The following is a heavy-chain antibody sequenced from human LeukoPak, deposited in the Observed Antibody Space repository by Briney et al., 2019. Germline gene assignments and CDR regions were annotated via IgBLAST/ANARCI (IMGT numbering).Heavy chain of an antibody. CDR3: ARDRLIAAAGTGFDY. CDR1: GFTFSSYW. V-gene: IGHV3-7*05. CDR2: LKQDGSEK. D-gene: IGHD6-13*01. J-gene: IGHJ4*02. Sequence: GGSLRLSCAASGFTFSSYWMSWVCQAPGKGLEWVANLKQDGSEKYSVDSVKGRFTISRDNAKNSLYLQMNSLRAEDTAVYYCARDRLIAAAGTGFDYWGQGTLVTVSS.